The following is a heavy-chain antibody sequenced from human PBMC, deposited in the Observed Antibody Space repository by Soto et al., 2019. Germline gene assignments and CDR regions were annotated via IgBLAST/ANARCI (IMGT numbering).Heavy chain of an antibody. CDR3: AGLCLSSSSGVVYYYGMDV. CDR2: IYYSGST. D-gene: IGHD6-6*01. Sequence: RQPPGKGLEWIGSIYYSGSTYYNPSLKSRVTISVDTSKNQFSLKLSSVTAADTAVYYCAGLCLSSSSGVVYYYGMDVWGQGTTVTVSS. J-gene: IGHJ6*02. V-gene: IGHV4-39*01.